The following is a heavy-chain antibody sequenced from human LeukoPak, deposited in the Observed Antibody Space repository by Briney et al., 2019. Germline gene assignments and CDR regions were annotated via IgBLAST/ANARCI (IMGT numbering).Heavy chain of an antibody. J-gene: IGHJ4*02. D-gene: IGHD5-18*01. Sequence: GGSLRLSCAASGFTFNYAWMSWVRQAPGKGLEWVGRIKSKADGETTDYAAPVKGRFTISRDDSKNTLYLQMNSLKTEDTALYYCTTAPSGYAYMNGWHLDYWGQGALVTVSS. CDR2: IKSKADGETT. CDR3: TTAPSGYAYMNGWHLDY. CDR1: GFTFNYAW. V-gene: IGHV3-15*01.